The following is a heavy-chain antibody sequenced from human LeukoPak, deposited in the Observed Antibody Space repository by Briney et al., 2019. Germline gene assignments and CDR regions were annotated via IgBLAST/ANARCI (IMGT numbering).Heavy chain of an antibody. Sequence: GGSLRLSCAASGFTFSSYGMHWVRQAPGKGLEWVAFIRYDGSNKYYADSVKGRFTISRDNSKNTLYLQMNSLRAEDTAVYYCAKDLSYSNLYFDYWGQGTLVTVSS. CDR3: AKDLSYSNLYFDY. CDR2: IRYDGSNK. D-gene: IGHD4-11*01. V-gene: IGHV3-30*02. CDR1: GFTFSSYG. J-gene: IGHJ4*02.